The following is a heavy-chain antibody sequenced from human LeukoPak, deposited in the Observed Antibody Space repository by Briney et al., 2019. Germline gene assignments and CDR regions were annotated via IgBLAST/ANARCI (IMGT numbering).Heavy chain of an antibody. J-gene: IGHJ3*02. V-gene: IGHV4-59*08. D-gene: IGHD2-15*01. CDR3: ARRPRCCSGGGCFDI. CDR2: IDYSGST. CDR1: GGSIGSYH. Sequence: SETLSLTCTVPGGSIGSYHWSWIRQPPGKGLEWIGDIDYSGSTDYNPSLKSRVTISVDASKKQFSLKLSSVAAADTAVYYCARRPRCCSGGGCFDIWGQGTMVTVSS.